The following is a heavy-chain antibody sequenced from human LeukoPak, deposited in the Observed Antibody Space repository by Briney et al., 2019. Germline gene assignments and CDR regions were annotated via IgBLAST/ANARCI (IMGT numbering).Heavy chain of an antibody. CDR1: GFTFSDHY. V-gene: IGHV3-72*01. CDR2: TRNKANSYTT. CDR3: ARVLGPYDPANY. Sequence: GGSLRPSCAASGFTFSDHYMDWVRQAPGKGLEWVGRTRNKANSYTTEYAASVKGRFTISRDDSKNSLYLQMNSLKTEDTAVYYCARVLGPYDPANYWGQGTLVTVSA. D-gene: IGHD5-18*01. J-gene: IGHJ4*02.